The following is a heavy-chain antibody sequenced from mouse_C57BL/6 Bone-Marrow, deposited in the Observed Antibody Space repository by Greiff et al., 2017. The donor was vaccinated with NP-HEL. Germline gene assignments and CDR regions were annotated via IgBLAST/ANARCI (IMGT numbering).Heavy chain of an antibody. CDR1: GYTFTSYT. V-gene: IGHV1-4*01. D-gene: IGHD1-1*01. J-gene: IGHJ3*01. CDR3: AREDRDGSFTGAY. CDR2: INPSSGYT. Sequence: QVQLKESGAELARPGASVKMSCKASGYTFTSYTMHWVKQRPGQGLEWIGYINPSSGYTKYNQKFKDKATLTADKSSSTAYMQLSSLTSEDSAVYYCAREDRDGSFTGAYWGQGTLVTVSA.